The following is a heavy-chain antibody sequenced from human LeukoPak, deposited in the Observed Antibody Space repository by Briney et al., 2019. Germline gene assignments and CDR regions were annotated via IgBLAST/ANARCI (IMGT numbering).Heavy chain of an antibody. CDR3: ARIYGGNSYYFDY. D-gene: IGHD4-23*01. Sequence: GGSLRLSCAASGFTFSSNWMSWVRQAPGKGLEWVGNIKQDGSEIYYVDSVKGRFTISRDNAKNSLYQQMNSLRAEDTAVYYCARIYGGNSYYFDYWGQGTLVTVSS. CDR1: GFTFSSNW. V-gene: IGHV3-7*01. J-gene: IGHJ4*02. CDR2: IKQDGSEI.